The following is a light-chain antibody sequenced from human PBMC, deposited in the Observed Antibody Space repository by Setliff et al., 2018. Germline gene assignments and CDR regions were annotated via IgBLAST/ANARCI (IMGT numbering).Light chain of an antibody. CDR2: DVS. J-gene: IGLJ1*01. CDR3: CSYAGRYTFLYV. CDR1: SSDVGGYNY. Sequence: QSALAQPRSVSGSPGQSVTISCTGTSSDVGGYNYVSWYQQHPGKAPKVMIYDVSKRPSGVPDRFSGSKSGNTASLTISGLQAEDEADYYCCSYAGRYTFLYVFGTGTKVTVL. V-gene: IGLV2-11*01.